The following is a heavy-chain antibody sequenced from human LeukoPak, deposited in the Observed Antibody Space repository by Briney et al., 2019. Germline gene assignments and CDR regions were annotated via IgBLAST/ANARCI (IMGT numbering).Heavy chain of an antibody. D-gene: IGHD1-26*01. J-gene: IGHJ6*02. Sequence: GGSLRLSCAASGFTFSSYAMSWVRQAPGKGLEWVSAISGSGGSTYYADSVKGRFTISRDNSKNTLYLQMNSLRAEDTAVYYCARVGRDSYYYAMDVWGQGTTVIVSS. CDR2: ISGSGGST. CDR1: GFTFSSYA. CDR3: ARVGRDSYYYAMDV. V-gene: IGHV3-23*01.